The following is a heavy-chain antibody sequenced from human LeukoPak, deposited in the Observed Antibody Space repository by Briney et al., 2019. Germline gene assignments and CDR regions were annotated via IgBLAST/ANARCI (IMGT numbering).Heavy chain of an antibody. CDR1: GGTFSSYA. Sequence: GASVKVSCKASGGTFSSYAISWVRQAPGQGLEWMGIINPSGGSTSYAQKFQGRVTMTRDMSTSTVYMELRSLRSDDTAVYYCARDLGEATPIDYWGQGTLVTVSS. V-gene: IGHV1-46*01. CDR2: INPSGGST. D-gene: IGHD5-12*01. CDR3: ARDLGEATPIDY. J-gene: IGHJ4*02.